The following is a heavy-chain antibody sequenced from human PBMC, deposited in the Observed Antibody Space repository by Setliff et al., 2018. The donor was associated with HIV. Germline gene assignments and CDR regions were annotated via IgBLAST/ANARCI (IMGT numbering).Heavy chain of an antibody. CDR3: ARVAWYYSFWSGLGDAFDI. Sequence: ASVKVSCKASGYTFTSYGISWVRQAPGQGLEWMGWISAYSGNTNYAQKLQGRVTMTTETSTSTAYMELRSLRSDDTAVYYCARVAWYYSFWSGLGDAFDIWGQGTMVTVSS. J-gene: IGHJ3*02. CDR1: GYTFTSYG. V-gene: IGHV1-18*01. CDR2: ISAYSGNT. D-gene: IGHD3-3*01.